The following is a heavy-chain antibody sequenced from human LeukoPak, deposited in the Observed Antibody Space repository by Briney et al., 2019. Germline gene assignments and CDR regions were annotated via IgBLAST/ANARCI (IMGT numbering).Heavy chain of an antibody. V-gene: IGHV3-48*02. CDR2: ISSSRSTI. CDR3: VRDSQDYSNYYYYYGMDV. D-gene: IGHD4-11*01. CDR1: GFTFNTYS. Sequence: GGSLRLSCAGSGFTFNTYSMNWVRQAPGKGLEWVSYISSSRSTIYYADSVKGRFTVSRDNSKNSLFLQMNTLRDEDTAVYYCVRDSQDYSNYYYYYGMDVWGQGTTVTVSS. J-gene: IGHJ6*02.